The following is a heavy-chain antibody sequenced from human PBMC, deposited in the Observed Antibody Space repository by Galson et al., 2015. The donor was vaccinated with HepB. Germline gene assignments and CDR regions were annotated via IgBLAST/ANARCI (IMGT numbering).Heavy chain of an antibody. CDR2: ISAYNGNT. CDR3: ARGPITMVQGVMGYYYYYMDV. J-gene: IGHJ6*03. Sequence: SCKASGYTFTSYGISWVRQAPGQGLEWMGWISAYNGNTNYAQKLQGRVTMTTDTSTSTAYMELRSLRSDDTAVYYCARGPITMVQGVMGYYYYYMDVWGKGTTVTVSS. D-gene: IGHD3-10*01. V-gene: IGHV1-18*01. CDR1: GYTFTSYG.